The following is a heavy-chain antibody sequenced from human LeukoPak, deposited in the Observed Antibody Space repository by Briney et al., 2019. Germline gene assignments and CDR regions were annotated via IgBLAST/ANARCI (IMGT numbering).Heavy chain of an antibody. D-gene: IGHD1-26*01. CDR2: VTTSSSYI. CDR1: GLTLNYYS. V-gene: IGHV3-21*01. Sequence: GESLTLSCAASGLTLNYYSMDWVRQAPGKGLEWVASVTTSSSYIYYADSVRGRFTIFRDNAKNSLYLQMSSLRAEDTAVYYCARDGVVGVTKSGHFDFWGQGTRVTVSS. CDR3: ARDGVVGVTKSGHFDF. J-gene: IGHJ4*02.